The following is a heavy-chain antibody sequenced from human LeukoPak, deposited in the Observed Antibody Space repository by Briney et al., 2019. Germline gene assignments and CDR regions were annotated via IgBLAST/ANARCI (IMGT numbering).Heavy chain of an antibody. Sequence: GGSLRLSCAASGFTFSNYWMSWVRQAPGKGLEWVANIKQDGREKHNVDSVKGRFTISRDNAKNSLFLQMQSLRAEDTAVYYCARDSWDGDLDYWGQGTLVTASS. CDR1: GFTFSNYW. J-gene: IGHJ4*02. V-gene: IGHV3-7*01. CDR3: ARDSWDGDLDY. CDR2: IKQDGREK. D-gene: IGHD6-13*01.